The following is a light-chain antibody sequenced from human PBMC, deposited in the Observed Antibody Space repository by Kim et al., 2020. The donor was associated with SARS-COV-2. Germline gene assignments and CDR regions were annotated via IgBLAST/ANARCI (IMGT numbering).Light chain of an antibody. CDR1: QDIANS. CDR2: AAS. J-gene: IGKJ1*01. Sequence: ASVGDRVTITYRASQDIANSLAWYQQKPGKVPQVLIYAASTLQSGVPSRFSGSGSGTEFTLTIGSLQTEDVATYYCQKYNSAPWTFGPETKVEIK. V-gene: IGKV1-27*01. CDR3: QKYNSAPWT.